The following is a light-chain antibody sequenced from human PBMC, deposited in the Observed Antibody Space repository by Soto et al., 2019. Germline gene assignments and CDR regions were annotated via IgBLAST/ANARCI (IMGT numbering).Light chain of an antibody. Sequence: QSVLTQPASVSGPPGQSTTISCTGTSSDVGAYYSVSWYQHHPGKAPKLIIYGVTNRPSGVSNRFSGSKSGNTASLTISGLQAEDEADYHCSSYTSGSSHYVFGTGTKVTVL. J-gene: IGLJ1*01. V-gene: IGLV2-14*01. CDR2: GVT. CDR3: SSYTSGSSHYV. CDR1: SSDVGAYYS.